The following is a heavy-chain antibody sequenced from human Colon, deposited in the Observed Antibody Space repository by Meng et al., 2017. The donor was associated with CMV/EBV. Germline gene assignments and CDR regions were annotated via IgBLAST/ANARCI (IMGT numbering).Heavy chain of an antibody. CDR2: ISYDGSNK. CDR1: GFTFSSYA. CDR3: ARHGFGDYSYYFDH. D-gene: IGHD4-17*01. V-gene: IGHV3-30*04. Sequence: GGSLRLSCAASGFTFSSYAMHWVRQAPGKGLEWVAVISYDGSNKYYADSVKGRFTISRDNSKSTLVLQMDSLRAEDTATFYCARHGFGDYSYYFDHWGQGILVTVSS. J-gene: IGHJ4*02.